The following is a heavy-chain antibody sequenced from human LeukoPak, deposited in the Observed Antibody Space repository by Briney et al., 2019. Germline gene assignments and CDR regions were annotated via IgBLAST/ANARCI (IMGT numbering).Heavy chain of an antibody. J-gene: IGHJ4*02. V-gene: IGHV4-4*07. D-gene: IGHD1-26*01. CDR3: ARENSGSYREFDY. Sequence: SETLSLTCTVSGGSVSSYYWSWIRQPAGKGLEWIGRIYTSGSTNYNAPLKSRVSMSVDTSKNQFSLKLSSVTAADTAVFYCARENSGSYREFDYWGQGTLVTVSS. CDR2: IYTSGST. CDR1: GGSVSSYY.